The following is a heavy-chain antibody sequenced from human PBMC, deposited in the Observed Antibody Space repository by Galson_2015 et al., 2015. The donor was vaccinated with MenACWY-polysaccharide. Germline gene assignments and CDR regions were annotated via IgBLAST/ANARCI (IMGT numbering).Heavy chain of an antibody. CDR2: IYTSGST. Sequence: TLSLTCTVSGGSISSGSYYWSWIRQPAGKGLEWIGRIYTSGSTNYNPSLKSRVTISVDTSKNQFSLKLSSVTAADTAVYYCARDSTGSSSYYYGMDVWGQGTTVTVSS. V-gene: IGHV4-61*02. J-gene: IGHJ6*02. D-gene: IGHD6-6*01. CDR1: GGSISSGSYY. CDR3: ARDSTGSSSYYYGMDV.